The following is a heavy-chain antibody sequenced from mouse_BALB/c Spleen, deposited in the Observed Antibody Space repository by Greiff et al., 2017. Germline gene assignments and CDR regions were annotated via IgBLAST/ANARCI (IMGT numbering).Heavy chain of an antibody. V-gene: IGHV14-3*02. CDR2: IDPANGNT. CDR1: GFNIKDTY. Sequence: EVQLQQSGAELVKPGASVKLSCTASGFNIKDTYMHWVKQRPEQGLEWIGRIDPANGNTKYDPKFQGKATITADTSSNTAYLQLSSLTSEDTAVYYCAKTGTAAWFAYWGQGTLVTVSA. D-gene: IGHD4-1*01. CDR3: AKTGTAAWFAY. J-gene: IGHJ3*01.